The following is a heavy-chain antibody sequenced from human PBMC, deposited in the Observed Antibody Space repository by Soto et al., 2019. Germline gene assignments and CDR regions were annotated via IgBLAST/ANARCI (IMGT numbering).Heavy chain of an antibody. CDR2: IDPSDSYT. J-gene: IGHJ4*02. Sequence: LGESLKISCKGSGYSFTSYWISWVRQMPGKGLEWMGRIDPSDSYTNYSPSFQGHVTISADKSISTAYLQWSSLKASDTAMYYCARPRNYDSSGYALDYWGQGTLVTVSS. D-gene: IGHD3-22*01. CDR1: GYSFTSYW. CDR3: ARPRNYDSSGYALDY. V-gene: IGHV5-10-1*01.